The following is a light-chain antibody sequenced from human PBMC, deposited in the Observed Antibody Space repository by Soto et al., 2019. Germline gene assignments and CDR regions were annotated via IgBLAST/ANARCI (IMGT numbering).Light chain of an antibody. CDR1: QGISSW. J-gene: IGKJ1*01. Sequence: DIQMTQSPSSVSASVGDRVTITCRASQGISSWLAWYQQEPGKAPKRLIYAASSLQSGVPSRFSGSGSGTEFTLTISRLQPEDFATYYCLQHHSYPRTFGQGTKVDIK. V-gene: IGKV1-17*03. CDR2: AAS. CDR3: LQHHSYPRT.